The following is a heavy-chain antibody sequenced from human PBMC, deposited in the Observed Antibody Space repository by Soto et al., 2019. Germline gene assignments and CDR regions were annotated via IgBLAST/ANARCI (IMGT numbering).Heavy chain of an antibody. CDR1: CGSISSGDYY. V-gene: IGHV4-30-4*01. D-gene: IGHD5-12*01. CDR2: IYYSGST. J-gene: IGHJ6*02. Sequence: PSETLSLTCTVSCGSISSGDYYWSWIRQPPGKGLEWIGYIYYSGSTYYNPSLKSRVTISVDTSKNQFSLKLSSVTAADTAVYYCARSGYDYYYYGMDVRGQGTTVTVSS. CDR3: ARSGYDYYYYGMDV.